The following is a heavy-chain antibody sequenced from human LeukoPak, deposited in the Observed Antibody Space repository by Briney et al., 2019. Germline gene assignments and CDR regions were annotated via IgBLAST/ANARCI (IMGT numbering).Heavy chain of an antibody. Sequence: GGSLRLSCAASGFTFSDYYMSWTRQAPGKGLEYVANIKQDGSETYYVDSVKGRFTISRDNAKSSLYLQMNSLRVEDTAVYYCARDQGIMFFDNWGQGTLVTVSS. V-gene: IGHV3-7*01. CDR1: GFTFSDYY. CDR2: IKQDGSET. CDR3: ARDQGIMFFDN. J-gene: IGHJ4*02. D-gene: IGHD2-21*01.